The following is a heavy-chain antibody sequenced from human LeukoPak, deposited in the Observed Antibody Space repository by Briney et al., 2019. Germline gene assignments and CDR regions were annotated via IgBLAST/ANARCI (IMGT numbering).Heavy chain of an antibody. J-gene: IGHJ6*03. CDR2: ISNGSYYI. D-gene: IGHD6-13*01. CDR3: ASRAAVGAGYYMDV. CDR1: GLTFSSYD. V-gene: IGHV3-21*01. Sequence: PGGSLRLSCAASGLTFSSYDMNWVRQAPGKGLEWVSSISNGSYYIYYADSVKGRFTISRDNAKNSLYLQMNNLRAEDTAVYYCASRAAVGAGYYMDVWGKGTAVTVSS.